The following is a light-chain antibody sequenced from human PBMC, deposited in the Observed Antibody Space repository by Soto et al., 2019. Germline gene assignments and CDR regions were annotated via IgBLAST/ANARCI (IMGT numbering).Light chain of an antibody. CDR2: GAS. CDR3: QQYHSSPWT. V-gene: IGKV3-20*01. CDR1: QSVTTGF. J-gene: IGKJ1*01. Sequence: EILLTQSPGTLSLSPGERATLSCRASQSVTTGFLAWYQQKPGQAPRLLIYGASNRATGIADRFSGSGSGTDFTRTISRLEPEDFAVYYCQQYHSSPWTFGQGTKLDIK.